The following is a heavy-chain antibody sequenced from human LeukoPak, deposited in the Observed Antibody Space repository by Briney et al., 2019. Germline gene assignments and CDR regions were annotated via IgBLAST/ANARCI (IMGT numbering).Heavy chain of an antibody. D-gene: IGHD3-10*01. CDR2: IYYSGST. J-gene: IGHJ4*02. CDR1: GGYVSSGSYY. Sequence: SETLSLTCTVSGGYVSSGSYYWSWIRQPPGKGLEWIGYIYYSGSTNYNPSLKSRVTISVDTSKNQFSLKLSSVTAADTAVYYCARLMVRGVISSPVDYWGQGTLVTVSS. CDR3: ARLMVRGVISSPVDY. V-gene: IGHV4-61*01.